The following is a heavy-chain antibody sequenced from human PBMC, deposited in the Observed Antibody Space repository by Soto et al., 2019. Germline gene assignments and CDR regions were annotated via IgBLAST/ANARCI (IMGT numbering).Heavy chain of an antibody. CDR2: MYYNGNI. CDR3: ASGGNWFDP. CDR1: GGSISNYY. J-gene: IGHJ5*02. Sequence: TLXLTCRVSGGSISNYYWTWIRQSPEKGLEWIGYMYYNGNINYNPSLKSRVTISIDTSKNQFSLTLKSVGAADTAVYYCASGGNWFDPWGQGVLVTVSS. V-gene: IGHV4-59*01. D-gene: IGHD3-16*01.